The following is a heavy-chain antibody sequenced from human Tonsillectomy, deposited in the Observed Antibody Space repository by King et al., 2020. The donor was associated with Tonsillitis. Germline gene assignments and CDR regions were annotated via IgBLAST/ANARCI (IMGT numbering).Heavy chain of an antibody. D-gene: IGHD3-22*01. CDR1: GGSITSYY. CDR3: ARGDYFDTSGYYPPFDY. CDR2: IYSSGST. Sequence: QLQESGPGLMKPSETLSLTCTVSGGSITSYYWSWIRQPAGKGLEWIGHIYSSGSTNYNPSLKSRVTMSVDTSKNHFSLKLTSVTAADTAVYYCARGDYFDTSGYYPPFDYWVQGTLVTVSS. J-gene: IGHJ4*02. V-gene: IGHV4-4*07.